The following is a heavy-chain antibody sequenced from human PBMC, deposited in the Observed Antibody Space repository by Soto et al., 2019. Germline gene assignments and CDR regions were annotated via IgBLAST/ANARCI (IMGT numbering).Heavy chain of an antibody. CDR3: ARVGGTATYYFFNLDV. D-gene: IGHD3-10*01. V-gene: IGHV1-46*01. Sequence: ASVKVSCKASGYIFTSYYIHWVRQAPGQGLEWMGWINPFDGSRMFAQSFQGRVTMTRDTSTSTVYMEVSSLRAEDTAVYYCARVGGTATYYFFNLDVWGQGTTVTVSS. CDR1: GYIFTSYY. J-gene: IGHJ6*02. CDR2: INPFDGSR.